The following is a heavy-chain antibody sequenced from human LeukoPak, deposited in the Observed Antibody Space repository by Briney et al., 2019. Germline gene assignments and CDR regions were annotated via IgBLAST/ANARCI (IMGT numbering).Heavy chain of an antibody. CDR2: ISGSGGAT. J-gene: IGHJ5*02. CDR3: AKDLTTGTTGWFGP. Sequence: QPGRSLRLSCAASGFTFNTYAMSWVRQAPGKGLEWVSSISGSGGATYYADSVKGRFTISRDNSRNTLYLQMSSLRADDTAVYYCAKDLTTGTTGWFGPWGQGTLVTVSS. V-gene: IGHV3-23*01. CDR1: GFTFNTYA. D-gene: IGHD1-1*01.